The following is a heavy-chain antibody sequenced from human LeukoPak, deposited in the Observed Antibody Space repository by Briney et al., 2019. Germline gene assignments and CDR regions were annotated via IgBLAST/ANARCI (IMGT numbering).Heavy chain of an antibody. D-gene: IGHD1-26*01. V-gene: IGHV4-61*01. CDR2: IYNSGST. CDR1: GGSISSTSYY. J-gene: IGHJ3*02. CDR3: ARDRSGNYGFVFDI. Sequence: PSETLSLTCTVSGGSISSTSYYWSWIRQPPGQGLEWIGYIYNSGSTNYNPSLKSRVTISVDASKNQFSLRLTSVTAADTAVYYCARDRSGNYGFVFDIWGQGTMVTVSS.